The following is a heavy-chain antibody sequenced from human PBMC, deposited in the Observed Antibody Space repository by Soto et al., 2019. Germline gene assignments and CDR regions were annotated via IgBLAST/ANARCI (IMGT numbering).Heavy chain of an antibody. J-gene: IGHJ4*02. CDR1: GFSFSSYA. V-gene: IGHV3-33*01. CDR3: VRHPLSTYNDFWSGLEY. D-gene: IGHD3-3*01. CDR2: MWYDGSHK. Sequence: PGGSLRLSCAASGFSFSSYAMDWVRQPPGKGLEWVATMWYDGSHKYYADSVKGRFTISRDDSRSTLYLQMNSLRAEDTALYYCVRHPLSTYNDFWSGLEYWGQGALVTVSS.